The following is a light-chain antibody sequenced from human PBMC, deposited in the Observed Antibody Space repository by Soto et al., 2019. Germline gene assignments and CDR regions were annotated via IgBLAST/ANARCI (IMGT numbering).Light chain of an antibody. CDR3: SSYTTTTTVVA. CDR2: DVT. Sequence: QPASVSGSPGQSITISCSGTSSDFGGYNYVSWYQQHPGKAPKLLIYDVTNRPSGVSNRFSGSKFGNTASLTISGLQAEDEGDYYCSSYTTTTTVVAFGGGTKLTVL. CDR1: SSDFGGYNY. V-gene: IGLV2-14*03. J-gene: IGLJ2*01.